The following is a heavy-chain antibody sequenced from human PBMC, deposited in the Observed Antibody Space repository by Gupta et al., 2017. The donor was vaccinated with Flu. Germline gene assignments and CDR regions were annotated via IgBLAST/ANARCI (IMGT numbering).Heavy chain of an antibody. CDR2: ISSSSSYI. CDR1: GFTFSSYS. J-gene: IGHJ3*02. CDR3: ARDRWYYYDSSGYYPGDAFDI. D-gene: IGHD3-22*01. V-gene: IGHV3-21*01. Sequence: EVQLVESGGGLVKPGGSLRLSCAASGFTFSSYSMNWVRQAPVTGLEWFSSISSSSSYIYYADSVKGRFTISRDNAKNSLYLQMNSLRAEDTAVYYCARDRWYYYDSSGYYPGDAFDIWGQGTMVTVSS.